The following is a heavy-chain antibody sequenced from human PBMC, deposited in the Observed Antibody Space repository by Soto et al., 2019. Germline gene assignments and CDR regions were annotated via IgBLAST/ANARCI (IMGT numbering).Heavy chain of an antibody. CDR1: GFTFSSYS. Sequence: EVQLVESGGGLVKPGGSLRLSCAASGFTFSSYSMNWVRQAPGKGLEWVSSISSSSSYIYYADSVKGRFTISRDNAKNSLYLQMNSLRAEATAVYYCARWLYYYDSSGYYSPWGQGTLVTVSS. CDR3: ARWLYYYDSSGYYSP. D-gene: IGHD3-22*01. V-gene: IGHV3-21*01. J-gene: IGHJ5*02. CDR2: ISSSSSYI.